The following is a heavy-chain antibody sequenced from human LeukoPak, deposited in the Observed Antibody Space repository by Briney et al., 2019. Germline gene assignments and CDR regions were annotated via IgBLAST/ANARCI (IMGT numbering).Heavy chain of an antibody. D-gene: IGHD3-22*01. CDR1: GFTFSGYE. CDR3: ARLNYYDGSGYQSVPH. J-gene: IGHJ1*01. CDR2: ISHTSDTI. Sequence: PGGSLRLSCAASGFTFSGYEMNWVRQAPGKGLECIADISHTSDTINYADSVKGRFTISRDNAKNSLYLQMNSLRADDTAVYYCARLNYYDGSGYQSVPHWGQGTLVTVSS. V-gene: IGHV3-48*03.